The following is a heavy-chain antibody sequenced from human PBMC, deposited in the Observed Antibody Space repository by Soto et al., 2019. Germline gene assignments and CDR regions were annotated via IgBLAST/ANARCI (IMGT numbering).Heavy chain of an antibody. CDR1: GGSISSSSYY. CDR3: AREPDY. V-gene: IGHV4-31*03. Sequence: TLSLTCTVSGGSISSSSYYWSWIRQHPGKGLEWIGYIYCSGSTYYNPSFKSRVTISVDTSKNQFSLKLSSATAADTAVYYCAREPDYWGQGTLVTVSS. J-gene: IGHJ4*02. CDR2: IYCSGST.